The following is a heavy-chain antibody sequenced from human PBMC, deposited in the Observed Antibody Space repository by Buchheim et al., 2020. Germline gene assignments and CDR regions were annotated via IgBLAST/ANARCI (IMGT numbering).Heavy chain of an antibody. CDR2: TSYDGGNT. CDR3: ARGGLRFREWDFYYDLDV. D-gene: IGHD3-10*01. J-gene: IGHJ6*02. Sequence: QVQLVESGGGVVQPGRSLRLSCAASGFTFSYYALHWVRQVPGKGLEWVGLTSYDGGNTYYADFVKGRFTISRDTSKNTLYLQIHSLIPEDTAVYYCARGGLRFREWDFYYDLDVWGQGTT. CDR1: GFTFSYYA. V-gene: IGHV3-30-3*01.